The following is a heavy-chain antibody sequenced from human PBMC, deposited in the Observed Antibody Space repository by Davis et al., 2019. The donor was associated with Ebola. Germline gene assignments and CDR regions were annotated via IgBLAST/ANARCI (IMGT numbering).Heavy chain of an antibody. D-gene: IGHD3-10*01. Sequence: LSLTCAVYGGSFSGYYWSWIRQPPGKGLEWVAIVSYDGSNKYYADSVTGRFTISRDNSKNTLYLQMNSLRPEDTAVYYCARGVSGSGNYCALDVWGQGSMVTVSS. CDR2: VSYDGSNK. J-gene: IGHJ3*01. CDR3: ARGVSGSGNYCALDV. CDR1: GGSFSGYY. V-gene: IGHV3-30-3*01.